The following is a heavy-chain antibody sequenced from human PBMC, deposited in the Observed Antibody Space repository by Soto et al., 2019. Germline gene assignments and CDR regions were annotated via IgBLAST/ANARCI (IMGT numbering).Heavy chain of an antibody. Sequence: EVQLVESGGGLVKPGGSLRLSCAASGFTFSSYSMNWVRQAPGKGLEWVSSISSSSSYIYYADSVKGRFTITGDNAKNSLYLQMNSLRAEDTAVYYCARDGGYYDFWSGYDAWFDPWGQGTLVTVSS. J-gene: IGHJ5*02. CDR2: ISSSSSYI. CDR3: ARDGGYYDFWSGYDAWFDP. V-gene: IGHV3-21*01. D-gene: IGHD3-3*01. CDR1: GFTFSSYS.